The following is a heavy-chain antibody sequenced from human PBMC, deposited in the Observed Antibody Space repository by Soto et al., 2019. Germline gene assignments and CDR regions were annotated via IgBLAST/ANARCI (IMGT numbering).Heavy chain of an antibody. CDR1: GYSITAGGYY. V-gene: IGHV4-31*03. CDR3: ARLNWKGLAYYFDY. J-gene: IGHJ4*02. Sequence: PSETLSLTCFVSGYSITAGGYYWSWIRHHPGKGLEWIGSFYSSGSIIYNPSLRSRVSISGDTSSNQFSMSLTSVTAADTAVYYCARLNWKGLAYYFDYWGQGTLVTVSS. D-gene: IGHD1-1*01. CDR2: FYSSGSI.